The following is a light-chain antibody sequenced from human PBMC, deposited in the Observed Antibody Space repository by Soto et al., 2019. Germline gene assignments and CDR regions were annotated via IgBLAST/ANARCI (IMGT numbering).Light chain of an antibody. CDR3: HQYDSSPRT. J-gene: IGKJ1*01. CDR2: DAS. CDR1: QSVSSS. V-gene: IGKV3D-20*01. Sequence: EIVLTQSPATLSLSPGERATLSCGASQSVSSSLAWYQQKPGLAPRLLIYDASSRATGIPDRFTGRGSGTDFTLTISRLEPGDFAMYYCHQYDSSPRTFGQGTKVEIK.